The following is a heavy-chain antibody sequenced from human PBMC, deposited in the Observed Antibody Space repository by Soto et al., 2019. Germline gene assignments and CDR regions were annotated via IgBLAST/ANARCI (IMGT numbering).Heavy chain of an antibody. D-gene: IGHD2-2*01. J-gene: IGHJ4*02. CDR1: GGSISSTSYY. Sequence: QLQLQESGPGLVKPSETLSLTCTVSGGSISSTSYYWGWIRQPPGKGLEWIGSIYHSGSTYYNPSLKSRVTTSVDTSKNQFSLKLSPVTAADTAVYYCARLRIVVVPSAIDYWGQGTLVTVSS. CDR2: IYHSGST. CDR3: ARLRIVVVPSAIDY. V-gene: IGHV4-39*01.